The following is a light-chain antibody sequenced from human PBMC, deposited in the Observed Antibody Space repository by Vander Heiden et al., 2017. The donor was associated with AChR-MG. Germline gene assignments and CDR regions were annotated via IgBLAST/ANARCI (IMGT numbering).Light chain of an antibody. V-gene: IGKV1-5*03. CDR3: QQYESSST. CDR1: QSISIW. Sequence: DIQMTQSPSTLSASVGYRITITCRASQSISIWLAWYQQKPGKAPKLLMYKASSLESGVPSRFSGSGSGTEFTLTISSLQPDDFATYFCQQYESSSTFGGGTKVEMK. J-gene: IGKJ4*01. CDR2: KAS.